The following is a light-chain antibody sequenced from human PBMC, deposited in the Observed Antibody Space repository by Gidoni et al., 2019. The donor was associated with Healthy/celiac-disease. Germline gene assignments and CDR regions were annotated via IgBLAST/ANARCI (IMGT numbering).Light chain of an antibody. Sequence: LYGSGTPGQRVTISCSGSSSNIGSNYVYWYQQLPGTAPKLLIYRNNQRPSGVPDRFSGSKSGTSASLAISGLRSEDEADYYCAAWDDSLSGRVFGGGTKLTVL. V-gene: IGLV1-47*01. CDR3: AAWDDSLSGRV. J-gene: IGLJ3*02. CDR1: SSNIGSNY. CDR2: RNN.